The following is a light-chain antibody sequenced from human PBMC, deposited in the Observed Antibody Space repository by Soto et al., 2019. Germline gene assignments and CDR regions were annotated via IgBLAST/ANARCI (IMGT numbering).Light chain of an antibody. J-gene: IGKJ1*01. CDR3: QQYNIYWT. Sequence: DIQMTQSPSTLSASVGDRVTITCRASQSISYWLAGYQQKPGKAPNLLIYKASTLESGVPSRFSGSGSGTEFTLTISSLQPDDFATYYCQQYNIYWTFGQGTKVEIK. CDR2: KAS. CDR1: QSISYW. V-gene: IGKV1-5*03.